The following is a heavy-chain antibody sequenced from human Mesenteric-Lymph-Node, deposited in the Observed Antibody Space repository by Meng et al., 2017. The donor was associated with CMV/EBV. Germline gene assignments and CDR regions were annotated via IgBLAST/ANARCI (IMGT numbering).Heavy chain of an antibody. Sequence: GGSLRLSCAASRFTFSSYAMHWVRQAPGKGLEWVAVISYHGSNKYYADSVKGRFTISRDNSKNTLYLQMNSLRAEDTAVYYCARDRRDFWSGYFDYWGQGTLVTVSS. CDR3: ARDRRDFWSGYFDY. CDR2: ISYHGSNK. D-gene: IGHD3-3*01. J-gene: IGHJ4*02. CDR1: RFTFSSYA. V-gene: IGHV3-30*04.